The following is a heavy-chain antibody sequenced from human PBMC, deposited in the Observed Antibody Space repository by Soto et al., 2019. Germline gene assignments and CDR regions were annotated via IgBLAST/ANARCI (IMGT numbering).Heavy chain of an antibody. D-gene: IGHD3-22*01. V-gene: IGHV1-46*01. J-gene: IGHJ5*02. CDR2: INPSGGST. CDR1: GYTFTSYY. CDR3: ARALNYYDSSGYYSVAYNWFDP. Sequence: AAVKVSCKASGYTFTSYYMHWVRQAPGQGLEWMGIINPSGGSTSYAQKFQGRVTMTRDTSTSTVYMELSSLRSEDTAVYYCARALNYYDSSGYYSVAYNWFDPWGQGTLVTVSS.